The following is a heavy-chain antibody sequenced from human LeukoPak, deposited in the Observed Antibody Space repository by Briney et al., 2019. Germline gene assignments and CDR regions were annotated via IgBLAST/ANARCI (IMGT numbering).Heavy chain of an antibody. CDR3: ARGEYGSGSSQPFGY. CDR1: GYTFTSYY. Sequence: ASVKVSCKASGYTFTSYYIHWVRRAPGQGLEWMGTMNPSGGTTSYAQKLQGKITMTRDTSTSTVYMELSSLRSEDTALYYCARGEYGSGSSQPFGYWGQGTLVTVSS. V-gene: IGHV1-46*01. D-gene: IGHD3-10*01. J-gene: IGHJ4*02. CDR2: MNPSGGTT.